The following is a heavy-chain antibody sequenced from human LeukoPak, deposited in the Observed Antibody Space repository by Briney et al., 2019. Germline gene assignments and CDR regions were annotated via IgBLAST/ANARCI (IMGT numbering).Heavy chain of an antibody. CDR1: GFTFSSYS. CDR2: ISSSSSYI. Sequence: GGSLRLSCAASGFTFSSYSMNWVRQAPGKGLEWVSSISSSSSYIYYADSVKGRFTISRDNAKNSLYLQMNSLRAEYTVVYYCAKGPQRADNIAAAGTAADYWGQGTLVTVSS. D-gene: IGHD6-13*01. CDR3: AKGPQRADNIAAAGTAADY. V-gene: IGHV3-21*01. J-gene: IGHJ4*02.